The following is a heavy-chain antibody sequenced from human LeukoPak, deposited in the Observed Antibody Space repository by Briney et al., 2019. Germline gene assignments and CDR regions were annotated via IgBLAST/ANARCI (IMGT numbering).Heavy chain of an antibody. CDR1: GGTFSSYA. CDR2: IIPIFGTA. J-gene: IGHJ4*02. CDR3: ARENGDRVAYYFDY. Sequence: SVNVSCKASGGTFSSYAISWVRQAPGQGLEWMGGIIPIFGTANYAQKFQGRATITADESTSTAYMELSSLRSEDTAVYYCARENGDRVAYYFDYWGQGTLVTVSS. V-gene: IGHV1-69*13. D-gene: IGHD3-3*01.